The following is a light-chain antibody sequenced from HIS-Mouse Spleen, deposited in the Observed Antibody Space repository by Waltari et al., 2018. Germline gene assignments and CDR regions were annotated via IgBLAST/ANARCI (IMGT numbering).Light chain of an antibody. V-gene: IGLV1-47*01. Sequence: QSVLTQPPSASGTPGQRVTISCSGSSSNIGSNYVYWYQQLPGTAPKPLIYRNNQRPSGVPDRFSGSKSGTAASLAISGLLSEDEADYYCAAWDDSLSGPVFGGGTKLTVL. CDR2: RNN. CDR1: SSNIGSNY. CDR3: AAWDDSLSGPV. J-gene: IGLJ3*02.